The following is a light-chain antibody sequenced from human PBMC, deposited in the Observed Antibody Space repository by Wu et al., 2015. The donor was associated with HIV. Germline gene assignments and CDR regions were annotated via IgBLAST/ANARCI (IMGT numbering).Light chain of an antibody. CDR1: QSVSNNY. Sequence: EIVLTQSPGTLSLSPGERATLSCRASQSVSNNYLAWYQQKHGQAPRLLIYGASNRATGIPDRFSGSGSGTDFTLTISRLEPEDFAVHYCQQYGNSPWTFGQGTKVEIK. V-gene: IGKV3-20*01. J-gene: IGKJ1*01. CDR2: GAS. CDR3: QQYGNSPWT.